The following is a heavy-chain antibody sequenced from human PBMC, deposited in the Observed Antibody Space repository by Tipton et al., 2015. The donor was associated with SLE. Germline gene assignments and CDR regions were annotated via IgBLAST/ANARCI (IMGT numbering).Heavy chain of an antibody. CDR2: MYNTGST. CDR3: AQAHLWGSYRYASDI. Sequence: TLSLTCTVSGISISSAGYSWSWIRQSPGKGLEWIGYMYNTGSTSYNPSLRSRVTISVDRSKNQFSLKLSSVTAADTAVYYCAQAHLWGSYRYASDIWGQGTMVTVSS. V-gene: IGHV4-30-2*06. D-gene: IGHD3-16*02. CDR1: GISISSAGYS. J-gene: IGHJ3*02.